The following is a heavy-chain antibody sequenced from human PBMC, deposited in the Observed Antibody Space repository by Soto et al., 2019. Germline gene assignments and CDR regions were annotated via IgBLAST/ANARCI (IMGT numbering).Heavy chain of an antibody. CDR2: ISYDGSNK. J-gene: IGHJ4*02. D-gene: IGHD4-17*01. CDR3: ARDAPPGAY. Sequence: QVQLVESGGGVVQPGRSLRLSCAASGFTFSSYAMHWVRQAPGKGLEWVAVISYDGSNKYYADSVKGRFTISRDNSKNALYLHLSSRRAEDTAVYYCARDAPPGAYWGQGTLVTVSS. V-gene: IGHV3-30-3*01. CDR1: GFTFSSYA.